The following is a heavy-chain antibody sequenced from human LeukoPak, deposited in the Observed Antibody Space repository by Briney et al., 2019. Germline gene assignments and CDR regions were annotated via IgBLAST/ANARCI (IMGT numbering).Heavy chain of an antibody. V-gene: IGHV3-23*01. Sequence: GASLRLSCAASGFTFSSYAMSWVRQAPGKGLEWVSAISGSGGSTYYADSVKGRFTISRDNSKNTLYLQMNSLRAEDTAVYYCAKGFCSGGSCSSGDYYYGMDVWGQGITVTVSS. CDR3: AKGFCSGGSCSSGDYYYGMDV. J-gene: IGHJ6*02. D-gene: IGHD2-15*01. CDR1: GFTFSSYA. CDR2: ISGSGGST.